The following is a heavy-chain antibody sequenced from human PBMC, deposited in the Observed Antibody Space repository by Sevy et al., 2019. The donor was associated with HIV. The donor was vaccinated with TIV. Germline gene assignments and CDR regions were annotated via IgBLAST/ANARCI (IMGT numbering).Heavy chain of an antibody. J-gene: IGHJ6*02. Sequence: GGSLRLSCAASGFTFSSYGMHWVRQAPGKGLEWVAVISYDGSNKYYADSVKGRFTISRDNSKNTLYLQMNSLRAEDTAVYYCAKTFGGFLSDTVYLTVTLPYYYYGMDVWGQGTTVTVSS. D-gene: IGHD4-17*01. CDR1: GFTFSSYG. V-gene: IGHV3-30*18. CDR2: ISYDGSNK. CDR3: AKTFGGFLSDTVYLTVTLPYYYYGMDV.